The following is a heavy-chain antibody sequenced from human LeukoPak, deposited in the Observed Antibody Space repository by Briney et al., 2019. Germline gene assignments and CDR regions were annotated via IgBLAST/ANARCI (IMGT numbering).Heavy chain of an antibody. CDR2: INPIFGTA. D-gene: IGHD2-15*01. CDR1: GGTFSSYA. J-gene: IGHJ6*04. CDR3: ARHPGYCSGGSCYYYYYYYGMDV. Sequence: SVKVSCKASGGTFSSYAISWVRQAPGQGLEWMGGINPIFGTANYAQKFQGRVTITADESTSTAYMELSSLRSEDTAVYYCARHPGYCSGGSCYYYYYYYGMDVWGKGTTVTVSS. V-gene: IGHV1-69*13.